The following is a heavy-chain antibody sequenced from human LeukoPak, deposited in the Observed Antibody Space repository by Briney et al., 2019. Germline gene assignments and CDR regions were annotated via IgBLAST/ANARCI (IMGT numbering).Heavy chain of an antibody. CDR1: GFTFSSYA. D-gene: IGHD3-9*01. CDR3: ARGLVPEGHHYYYYMDV. J-gene: IGHJ6*03. CDR2: ISSNGGST. V-gene: IGHV3-64*01. Sequence: GASLRLSCAASGFTFSSYAMHWVRQAPGKGLEYVSAISSNGGSTYYANSVKGRFTISRDNSKNTLYLQMGSLRAEDMAVYYCARGLVPEGHHYYYYMDVWGKGTTVTVSS.